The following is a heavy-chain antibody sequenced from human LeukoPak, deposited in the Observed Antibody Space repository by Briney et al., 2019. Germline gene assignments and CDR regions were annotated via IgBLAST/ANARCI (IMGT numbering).Heavy chain of an antibody. CDR3: AKDGPHYYDSSGYYYVGSPFDY. D-gene: IGHD3-22*01. V-gene: IGHV3-23*01. CDR1: GFTFSSYA. J-gene: IGHJ4*02. CDR2: ISGSGGST. Sequence: GGSLRLSCAASGFTFSSYAMSWVRQAPGKGLERVSAISGSGGSTYYADSVKGRFTISRDNSKNTLYLQMNSLRAEDTAVYYCAKDGPHYYDSSGYYYVGSPFDYWGQGTLVTVSS.